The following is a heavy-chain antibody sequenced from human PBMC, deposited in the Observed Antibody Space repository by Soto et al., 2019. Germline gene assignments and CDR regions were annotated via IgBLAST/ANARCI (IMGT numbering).Heavy chain of an antibody. CDR2: ISYDGSNK. Sequence: QVQLVESGGGVVQPGRSLRLSCAASGFTFSSYGMHWVRQAPGKGLEWVAVISYDGSNKYYADSVKGRFTISRDNSKITLYLQMNSLRAEDTAVYYCAKGSGYEIGSFDYWGQGTLVTVSS. J-gene: IGHJ4*02. CDR1: GFTFSSYG. D-gene: IGHD5-12*01. CDR3: AKGSGYEIGSFDY. V-gene: IGHV3-30*18.